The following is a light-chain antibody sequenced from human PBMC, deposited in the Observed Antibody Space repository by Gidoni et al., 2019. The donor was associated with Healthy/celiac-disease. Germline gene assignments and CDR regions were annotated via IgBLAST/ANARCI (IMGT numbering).Light chain of an antibody. CDR2: QTF. CDR3: QTWDSTTAV. CDR1: DLGAKS. V-gene: IGLV3-1*01. J-gene: IGLJ1*01. Sequence: SYQVTQSPSVSVSPGQTANITCSGVDLGAKSACWYQHKPGQSPVLGIYQTFRRPSGTPERFSGSNSGDTATLTISGTQAMDGVDYVCQTWDSTTAVFGPGTKVTVL.